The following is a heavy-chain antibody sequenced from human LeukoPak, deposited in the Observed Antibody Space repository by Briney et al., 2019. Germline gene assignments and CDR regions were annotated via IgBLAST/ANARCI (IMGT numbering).Heavy chain of an antibody. CDR2: IYWNDDK. Sequence: SGPTLVKPTQTLTLTCTFSGFSLSTSGVGVGWIRQPPGKALEWLALIYWNDDKRYSPSLKRRLTITKDTSKNQVVLTMTNMDPVDTATYYCAHRGSGSYAFDYWGQGTLVTVSS. J-gene: IGHJ4*02. CDR1: GFSLSTSGVG. CDR3: AHRGSGSYAFDY. V-gene: IGHV2-5*01. D-gene: IGHD1-26*01.